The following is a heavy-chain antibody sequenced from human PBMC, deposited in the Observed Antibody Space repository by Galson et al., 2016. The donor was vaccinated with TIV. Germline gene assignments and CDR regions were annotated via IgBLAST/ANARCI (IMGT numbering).Heavy chain of an antibody. CDR1: GGSINSDLYY. D-gene: IGHD3-22*01. CDR3: ARRTHYDSSGYSDAFDI. V-gene: IGHV4-39*01. CDR2: IYYTGST. J-gene: IGHJ3*02. Sequence: ATLSLTCTVSGGSINSDLYYWAWIRQPPGKGLEWIATIYYTGSTYYNPSLKSRVSISMDTPKNQFSLKLSSVTAADTAVYYCARRTHYDSSGYSDAFDIWGQGTMVPVSS.